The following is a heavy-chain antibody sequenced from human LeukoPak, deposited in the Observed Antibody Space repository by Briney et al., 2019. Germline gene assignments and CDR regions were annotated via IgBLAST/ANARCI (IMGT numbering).Heavy chain of an antibody. CDR3: ARLGRYDVLTGPDY. J-gene: IGHJ4*02. CDR2: IYPGESDP. CDR1: GYNFTNYW. Sequence: GESLKISCQGSGYNFTNYWIGWVRQTPGKGLEWMGIIYPGESDPRYSPSFQGQVTISADKSINTAYLRWGSLKAADTAMYYRARLGRYDVLTGPDYWGQGTLVTVSS. D-gene: IGHD3-9*01. V-gene: IGHV5-51*01.